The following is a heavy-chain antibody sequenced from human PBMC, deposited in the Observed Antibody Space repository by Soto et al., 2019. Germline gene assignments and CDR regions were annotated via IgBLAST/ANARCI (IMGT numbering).Heavy chain of an antibody. CDR2: IYYSGST. Sequence: QLQLQESGPGLVKPSETLSLTCTVSGGSISSSSYYWGWIRQPPGKGLEWIGSIYYSGSTYYNPSRSSRVTISGDTSKNQFSLKLSSVTAADTAVYYCASQQLVHYYYGMDVWGQGTTVTVSS. V-gene: IGHV4-39*01. CDR3: ASQQLVHYYYGMDV. J-gene: IGHJ6*02. CDR1: GGSISSSSYY. D-gene: IGHD6-13*01.